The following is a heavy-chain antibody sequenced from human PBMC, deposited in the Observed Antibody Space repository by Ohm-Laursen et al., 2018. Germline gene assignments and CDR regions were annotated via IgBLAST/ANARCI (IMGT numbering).Heavy chain of an antibody. CDR1: GGSIRSYY. Sequence: SETLSLTCTVSGGSIRSYYWSWIRQTAGKGLEWIGRIHSSGSTNYNPSLQSRVTMSEDTSKNQSSLKLSSVTAADTAVYYCARAMHNEYYGMDVWGRGTTVTVSS. CDR2: IHSSGST. V-gene: IGHV4-4*07. J-gene: IGHJ6*02. D-gene: IGHD2-2*01. CDR3: ARAMHNEYYGMDV.